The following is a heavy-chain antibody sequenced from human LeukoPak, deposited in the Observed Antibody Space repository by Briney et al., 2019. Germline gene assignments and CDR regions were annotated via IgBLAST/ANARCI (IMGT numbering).Heavy chain of an antibody. CDR3: ASTNCSSARRYGANWFDP. V-gene: IGHV4-30-4*01. Sequence: SETLSLTCTVSGGSISSGDYYWSWIRQPPGKGLEWIGYINYSGSTFHYNPSLKSRVTISVDTSKNQFSLRLNSVTVADSAVYYCASTNCSSARRYGANWFDPWGQGTLVTVSS. J-gene: IGHJ5*02. CDR1: GGSISSGDYY. D-gene: IGHD2-2*01. CDR2: INYSGST.